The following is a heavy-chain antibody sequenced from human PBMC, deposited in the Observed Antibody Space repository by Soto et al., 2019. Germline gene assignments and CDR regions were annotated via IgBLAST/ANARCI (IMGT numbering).Heavy chain of an antibody. V-gene: IGHV3-23*01. D-gene: IGHD3-9*01. CDR3: ARRENYYDILTGLTTYYVGKY. J-gene: IGHJ4*02. Sequence: ESGGGLVQPGGSLRLSCAASGFTFSSYGMSWVSQAPGKGPEWVSAISDSGGTTYYAESVKGRFTSSRDNSKNTLYLQMNSLRAEDTAVYYCARRENYYDILTGLTTYYVGKYWGQGTLVTVSS. CDR2: ISDSGGTT. CDR1: GFTFSSYG.